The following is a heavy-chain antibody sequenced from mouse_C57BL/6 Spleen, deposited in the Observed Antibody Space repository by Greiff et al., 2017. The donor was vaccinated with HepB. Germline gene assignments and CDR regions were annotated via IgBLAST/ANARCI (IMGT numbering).Heavy chain of an antibody. V-gene: IGHV1-82*01. Sequence: VQLQQSGPELVKPGASVKISCKASGYAFSSSWMNWVKQRPGKGLEWIGRIYPGDGDTNYNEKFKGKATLTADKSSSTAYMPLSSLTSEDSAVYFCARSPPIRGYAMDYWGQGTSVTVSS. D-gene: IGHD2-12*01. CDR1: GYAFSSSW. CDR3: ARSPPIRGYAMDY. J-gene: IGHJ4*01. CDR2: IYPGDGDT.